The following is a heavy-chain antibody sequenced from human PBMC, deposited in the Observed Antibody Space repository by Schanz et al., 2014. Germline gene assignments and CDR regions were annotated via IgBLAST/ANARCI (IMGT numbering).Heavy chain of an antibody. CDR3: ARDSRPNYDFLTAYYSIDY. CDR2: MSYDGSIK. J-gene: IGHJ4*02. Sequence: QVQLLQFGGGVVQPGRSLRLSCAASGFTFSSYAMHWVRQAPGKGLEWVAAMSYDGSIKYYGDSVKGRFTISRDNAKNSLYLQMNSLRAEDTAVYYCARDSRPNYDFLTAYYSIDYWGQGTLVTVSS. CDR1: GFTFSSYA. V-gene: IGHV3-33*08. D-gene: IGHD3-9*01.